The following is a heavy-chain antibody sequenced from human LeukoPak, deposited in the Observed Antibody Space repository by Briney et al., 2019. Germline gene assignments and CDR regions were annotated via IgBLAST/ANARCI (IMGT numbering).Heavy chain of an antibody. D-gene: IGHD4-17*01. V-gene: IGHV3-33*01. CDR2: IWYDGSNK. CDR3: ASSSTVTTEDAFDI. J-gene: IGHJ3*02. CDR1: GFTFSSYG. Sequence: GGSLRLSRAASGFTFSSYGMHWVRQAPGKGLEWVAVIWYDGSNKYYADSVKGRFTISRDNSKNTLYLQMNNLRAEDTAVYYCASSSTVTTEDAFDIWGQGTMVTVSS.